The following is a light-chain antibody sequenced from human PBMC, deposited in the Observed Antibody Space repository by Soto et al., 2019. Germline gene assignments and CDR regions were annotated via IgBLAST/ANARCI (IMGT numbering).Light chain of an antibody. Sequence: QSALTQPPSVSGAPGQRVTISCTGTSSNIGAGFDVHWYQQLPGTAPKLLISGNFNRPSGVPDRFSGSKPGTSASLAITGLQAEDEADYYCQSYDSSLSGYVFGTGTKVTVL. V-gene: IGLV1-40*01. CDR1: SSNIGAGFD. CDR2: GNF. CDR3: QSYDSSLSGYV. J-gene: IGLJ1*01.